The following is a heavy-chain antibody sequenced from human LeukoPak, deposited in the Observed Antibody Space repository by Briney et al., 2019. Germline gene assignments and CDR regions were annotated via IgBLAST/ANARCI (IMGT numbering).Heavy chain of an antibody. J-gene: IGHJ6*02. Sequence: GGSLRLSCAASGFTFSDYYMSWIRQAPGKGLEWVSYISSSSSYTNYADSVKGRFSISRDNSKNTLYLQMNSLRAEDTAVYYCARSPPIVATIFYYYYGMDVWGQGTTVTVSS. D-gene: IGHD5-12*01. CDR3: ARSPPIVATIFYYYYGMDV. CDR1: GFTFSDYY. V-gene: IGHV3-11*06. CDR2: ISSSSSYT.